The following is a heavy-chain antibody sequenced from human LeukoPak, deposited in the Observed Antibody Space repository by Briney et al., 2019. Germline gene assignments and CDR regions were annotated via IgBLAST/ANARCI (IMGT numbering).Heavy chain of an antibody. V-gene: IGHV1-46*01. CDR1: GYTFTSYY. CDR2: INPSGGST. J-gene: IGHJ4*02. Sequence: ASVKVSCKASGYTFTSYYMHWVRQAPGQGLEWMGIINPSGGSTSYAQKFQGRVTMTRDMSTSTVYMELSSLRSEDTAVYYCARGGYCSGGSCYSLFIWGRGTLVTVSS. D-gene: IGHD2-15*01. CDR3: ARGGYCSGGSCYSLFI.